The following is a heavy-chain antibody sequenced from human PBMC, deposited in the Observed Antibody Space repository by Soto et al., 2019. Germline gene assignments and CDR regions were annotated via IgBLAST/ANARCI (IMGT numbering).Heavy chain of an antibody. CDR1: GFAFSSYG. J-gene: IGHJ6*02. CDR3: AKDLTPVSRRDYYGMDV. CDR2: ISYDGSTK. V-gene: IGHV3-30*18. D-gene: IGHD4-17*01. Sequence: GGSSRLSCAASGFAFSSYGMQWVRLAPGKVLEWVAVISYDGSTKYYAASVKGRFTISRDNSQNTLYLQMTSLRAEDTAVYYGAKDLTPVSRRDYYGMDVWAQGTTVTVSS.